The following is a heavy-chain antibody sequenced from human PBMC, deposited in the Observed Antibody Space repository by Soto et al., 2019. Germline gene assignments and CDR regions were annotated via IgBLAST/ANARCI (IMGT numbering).Heavy chain of an antibody. J-gene: IGHJ1*01. D-gene: IGHD2-15*01. V-gene: IGHV3-30*18. CDR3: AKGVALATTYFQH. Sequence: QVQLVESGGGVVQPGRSLRLSCAASGFTFSSYGMHWVRQAPGKGLEWVAVISYDGSDKYYADSVKGRFTISRDNSNNTVYRQMDSLRAEDTAVYYGAKGVALATTYFQHWGQGTLVAVSS. CDR2: ISYDGSDK. CDR1: GFTFSSYG.